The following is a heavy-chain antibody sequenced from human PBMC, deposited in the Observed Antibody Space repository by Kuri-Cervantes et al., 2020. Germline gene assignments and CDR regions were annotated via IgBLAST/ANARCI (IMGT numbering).Heavy chain of an antibody. V-gene: IGHV3-30*03. D-gene: IGHD6-13*01. CDR2: MSYDGTKK. Sequence: GGSLRLSCAASGFTFSSYGMHWVRQTPGRGLEWVAVMSYDGTKKYYADSVKGRFTISRDNAKNSLYLQMNSLRAEDTAVYYCAREGYSSSWAYYYYYYGMDVWGQGTTVTVSS. CDR3: AREGYSSSWAYYYYYYGMDV. J-gene: IGHJ6*02. CDR1: GFTFSSYG.